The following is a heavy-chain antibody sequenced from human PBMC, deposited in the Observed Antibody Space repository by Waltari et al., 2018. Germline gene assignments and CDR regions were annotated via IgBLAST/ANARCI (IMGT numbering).Heavy chain of an antibody. Sequence: EVKLVESGVGLVQPGGSLILSCEASGITFSDNWMHWFRQAPGKGRVWVSRMNSDATIKDYADSVKGRFTISRDNAENTLYLQMNSLRIEDTAIYYCVRGSSGWYGTDFWGQGTLVTVSS. D-gene: IGHD6-19*01. CDR2: MNSDATIK. V-gene: IGHV3-74*01. J-gene: IGHJ4*02. CDR1: GITFSDNW. CDR3: VRGSSGWYGTDF.